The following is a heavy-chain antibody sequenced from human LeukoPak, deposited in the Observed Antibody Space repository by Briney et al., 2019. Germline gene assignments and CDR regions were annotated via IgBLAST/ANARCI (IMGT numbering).Heavy chain of an antibody. V-gene: IGHV4-61*02. J-gene: IGHJ6*03. Sequence: SETLSLTCTVSGGSISSGSYYWSWIRQPAGTGLEWIGRIYTSGSTNYNPSLKSRVTISVDTSKNQFSLKLSSVTAADTAVYYCARDAGAYYYYYMDVWGKGTTVTISS. CDR3: ARDAGAYYYYYMDV. CDR2: IYTSGST. D-gene: IGHD1-14*01. CDR1: GGSISSGSYY.